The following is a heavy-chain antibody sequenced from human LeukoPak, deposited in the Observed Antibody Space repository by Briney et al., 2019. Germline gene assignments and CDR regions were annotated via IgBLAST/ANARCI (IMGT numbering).Heavy chain of an antibody. D-gene: IGHD1-26*01. V-gene: IGHV3-30*18. CDR1: GFTFSSYG. CDR2: VSYDGSNK. Sequence: GGSLRLSCAASGFTFSSYGMHWVRQAPGKGLEWVAVVSYDGSNKYYADSVKGRFAISRDNSKNTLYLQMNSLRAEDTAVYYCAKDLLPTGAGTPNYFDYWGQGTLVTVSS. CDR3: AKDLLPTGAGTPNYFDY. J-gene: IGHJ4*02.